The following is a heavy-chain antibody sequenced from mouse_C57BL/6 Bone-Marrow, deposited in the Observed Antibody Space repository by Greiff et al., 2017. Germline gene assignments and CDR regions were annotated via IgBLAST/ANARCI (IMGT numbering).Heavy chain of an antibody. J-gene: IGHJ4*01. D-gene: IGHD4-1*01. V-gene: IGHV5-15*04. Sequence: DVKLVESGGGLVQPGGSLKLSCAASGFTFSDYGMAWVRQAPRQGPEWVAFISNLAYSIYYADTVTGRFTISRENAKNTLYLEMSSLRSEDTAMYYCARRAGTNYAMDYWGQGTSVTVSS. CDR3: ARRAGTNYAMDY. CDR2: ISNLAYSI. CDR1: GFTFSDYG.